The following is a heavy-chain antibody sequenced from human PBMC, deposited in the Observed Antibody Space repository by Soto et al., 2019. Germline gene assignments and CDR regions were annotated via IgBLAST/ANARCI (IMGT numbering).Heavy chain of an antibody. CDR2: ISSSSSYI. CDR3: ARDPNSYGYYYYYYGMDV. V-gene: IGHV3-21*01. Sequence: PGGSLRLSCAASGFTFSSYSMNWVRQAPGKGLEWVSSISSSSSYIYYADSVKGRFTISRDNAKNSLYLQVNSLRAEDTAVYYCARDPNSYGYYYYYYGMDVWGQGTTVTVSS. CDR1: GFTFSSYS. D-gene: IGHD5-18*01. J-gene: IGHJ6*02.